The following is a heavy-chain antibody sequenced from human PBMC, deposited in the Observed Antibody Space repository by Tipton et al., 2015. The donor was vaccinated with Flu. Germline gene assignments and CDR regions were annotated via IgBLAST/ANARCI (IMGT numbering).Heavy chain of an antibody. CDR1: GFMFGDYG. V-gene: IGHV3-30*03. D-gene: IGHD4-17*01. CDR2: ISYDRTTK. J-gene: IGHJ4*02. CDR3: ASRPDGDSAILDY. Sequence: SLRLSCAASGFMFGDYGMHWVRQAPGKGLEWVAAISYDRTTKYYADSVKGRFTISRDSSKNTLYLQMNSLRAEDTAVYYCASRPDGDSAILDYWGQGTLVTVSS.